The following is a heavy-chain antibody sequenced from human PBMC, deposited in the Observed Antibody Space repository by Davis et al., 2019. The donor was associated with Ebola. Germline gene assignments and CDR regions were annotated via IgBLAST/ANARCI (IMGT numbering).Heavy chain of an antibody. CDR3: ARGRWMDV. D-gene: IGHD5-24*01. V-gene: IGHV4-39*01. J-gene: IGHJ6*02. CDR1: GGSISSSSYY. CDR2: IYYSGST. Sequence: SETLSLTCTVSGGSISSSSYYWGWIRQPPGKGLEWIGSIYYSGSTYYNPSLKSRVTISVDTSKNQFSLKLSSVTAADTAVYYCARGRWMDVWGQGTTVTVSS.